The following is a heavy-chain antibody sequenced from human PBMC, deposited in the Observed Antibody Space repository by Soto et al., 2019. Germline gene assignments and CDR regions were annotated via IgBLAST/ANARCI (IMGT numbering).Heavy chain of an antibody. CDR1: GASISSYNY. CDR2: IIYSGDI. D-gene: IGHD3-3*01. V-gene: IGHV4-38-2*02. CDR3: ARERRDYYDFWSGYYYAFDI. J-gene: IGHJ3*02. Sequence: PSETLSLTCNVSGASISSYNYWGWFRQPPGKGLDWIGSIIYSGDIMYNPSLQSRLTLFVDTSKNQFSLKLSSVTAADTAVYYCARERRDYYDFWSGYYYAFDIWGQGTMVTVSS.